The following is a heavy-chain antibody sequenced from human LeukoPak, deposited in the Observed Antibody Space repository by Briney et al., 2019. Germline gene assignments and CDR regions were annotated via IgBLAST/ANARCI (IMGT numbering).Heavy chain of an antibody. CDR3: ARGSYSSSWYEYYFDY. Sequence: PGGSLRLSCAASGFTFSSYWMHWVRQAPGKGLVWVSRINSDGSSTSYADSVKGRFTISRDNAKNTLHLQMNSLRAEDTAVYYCARGSYSSSWYEYYFDYWGQGTLVTVSS. CDR1: GFTFSSYW. J-gene: IGHJ4*02. V-gene: IGHV3-74*01. CDR2: INSDGSST. D-gene: IGHD6-13*01.